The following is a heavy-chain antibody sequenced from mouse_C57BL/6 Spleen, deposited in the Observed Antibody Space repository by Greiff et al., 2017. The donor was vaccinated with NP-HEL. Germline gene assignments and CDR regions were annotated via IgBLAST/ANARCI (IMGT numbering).Heavy chain of an antibody. Sequence: QVQLQQPGAELVKPGASVKMSCKASGYTFTSYWITWVKQRPGQGLEWIGDIYPGSGSTNYNEKFKSKATLTVDTSSSTAYMQLSSLTSEDSAVYYCARRIDYGNYPGAMDYWGQGTSVTVSA. CDR2: IYPGSGST. CDR3: ARRIDYGNYPGAMDY. CDR1: GYTFTSYW. V-gene: IGHV1-55*01. D-gene: IGHD2-1*01. J-gene: IGHJ4*01.